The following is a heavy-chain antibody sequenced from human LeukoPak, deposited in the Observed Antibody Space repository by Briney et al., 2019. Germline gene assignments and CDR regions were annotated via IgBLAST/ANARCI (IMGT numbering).Heavy chain of an antibody. CDR3: ATASESAGDFDY. CDR2: ISGSSSYI. J-gene: IGHJ4*02. D-gene: IGHD6-6*01. Sequence: PGGSLRLSCAASGFTFISYALSWVRRAPGKGLEWVSFISGSSSYIYYADSVKGRFTISRDNAENSMYLQMSSLRAEDTAVYYCATASESAGDFDYWGQGTLVTVSS. V-gene: IGHV3-21*06. CDR1: GFTFISYA.